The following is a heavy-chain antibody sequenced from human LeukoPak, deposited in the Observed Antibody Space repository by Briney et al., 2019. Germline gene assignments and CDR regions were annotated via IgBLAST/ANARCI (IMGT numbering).Heavy chain of an antibody. CDR3: ARGSYDSSGYYPDY. CDR2: IIPIFGTA. J-gene: IGHJ4*02. CDR1: GGTFSSYA. V-gene: IGHV1-69*05. Sequence: GASVKVSCKAPGGTFSSYAISWVRQAPGQGLEWMGRIIPIFGTANYAQKFQGRVTIITDESTSTAYMELSSLRSEDTAVYYCARGSYDSSGYYPDYWGQGTLVTVSS. D-gene: IGHD3-22*01.